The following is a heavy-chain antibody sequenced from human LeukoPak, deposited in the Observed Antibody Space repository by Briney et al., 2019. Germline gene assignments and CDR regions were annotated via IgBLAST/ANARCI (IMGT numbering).Heavy chain of an antibody. CDR2: IYYSGST. CDR3: ARSISSDYSDY. Sequence: SETLSLTCTVSGGSISSYYWSWIRQPPGEGLEWIGYIYYSGSTNYNPSLKSRVTISVDMSKNQFSLKLSSVTAADTAVYYCARSISSDYSDYWGQGTLVTVSS. J-gene: IGHJ4*02. V-gene: IGHV4-59*01. CDR1: GGSISSYY. D-gene: IGHD3-22*01.